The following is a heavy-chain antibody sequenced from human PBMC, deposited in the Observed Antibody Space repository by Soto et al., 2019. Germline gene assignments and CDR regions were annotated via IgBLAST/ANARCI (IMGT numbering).Heavy chain of an antibody. V-gene: IGHV3-23*01. CDR3: AKDHLSGSYLNYFDY. J-gene: IGHJ4*02. CDR1: GFTFSSYA. Sequence: LRLSCAASGFTFSSYAMSWVRQAPGKGLEWVSAISGSGGSTYYADSVKGRFTISRDNSKNTLYLQMNSLRAEDTAVYYCAKDHLSGSYLNYFDYWGQGTLVTVSS. CDR2: ISGSGGST. D-gene: IGHD3-10*01.